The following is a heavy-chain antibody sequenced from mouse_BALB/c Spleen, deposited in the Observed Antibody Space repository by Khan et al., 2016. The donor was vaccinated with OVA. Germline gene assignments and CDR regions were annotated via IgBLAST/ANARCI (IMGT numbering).Heavy chain of an antibody. CDR2: KSYSGYT. CDR3: ARGNYYGYYFDY. V-gene: IGHV3-2*02. Sequence: EVQLQESGPGLVKPSQSLSLTCTVTGYSITSNYAWNWIRQFPGNKLEWMGYKSYSGYTTYNPSLKSRISFTRDTSKNQFFLQLNSVTTEDTATYYCARGNYYGYYFDYWGQGTTLTVSS. D-gene: IGHD1-1*01. CDR1: GYSITSNYA. J-gene: IGHJ2*01.